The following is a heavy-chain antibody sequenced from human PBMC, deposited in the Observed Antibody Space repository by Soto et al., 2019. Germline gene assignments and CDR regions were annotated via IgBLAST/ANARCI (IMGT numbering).Heavy chain of an antibody. Sequence: QLQLQESGPGLVKPSETLPLTCTVSGGSISSSSYYWGWIRQPPGKGLEWIGSIYYSGSTYYNPSLKSRVTISVDTSKNQFSLKLSSVTAADTAVYYCARRYGDYGVLGFDYWGQGTLVTVSS. CDR1: GGSISSSSYY. V-gene: IGHV4-39*01. CDR3: ARRYGDYGVLGFDY. CDR2: IYYSGST. J-gene: IGHJ4*02. D-gene: IGHD4-17*01.